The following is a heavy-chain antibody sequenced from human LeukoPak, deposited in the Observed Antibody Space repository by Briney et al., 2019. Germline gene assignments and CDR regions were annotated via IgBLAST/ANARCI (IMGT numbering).Heavy chain of an antibody. CDR1: GFRLSDYY. Sequence: GGSLRLSCAVSGFRLSDYYMSWVRQAPGEGLEWVGLIRDSGEAFYADFARARFAISRDESENTLYLQMNSLRVEDTAVYFCARDRAANQDWVEFDPWGQGTPVIVSS. J-gene: IGHJ5*02. V-gene: IGHV3-66*03. CDR2: IRDSGEA. D-gene: IGHD3/OR15-3a*01. CDR3: ARDRAANQDWVEFDP.